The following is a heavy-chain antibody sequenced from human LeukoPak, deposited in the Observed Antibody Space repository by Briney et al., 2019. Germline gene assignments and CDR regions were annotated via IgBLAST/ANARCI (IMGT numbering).Heavy chain of an antibody. CDR2: ISSSSSYI. J-gene: IGHJ3*02. Sequence: SGGSLRLSCAASGFTFSSYSMNSVRQAPGKGLEWVSSISSSSSYIYYADSVKGRFTISRDNAKNSLYLQMNSLRAEDTAVYYCAREVRYYDSSGYYSDAFDIWGQGTMVTVSS. D-gene: IGHD3-22*01. CDR1: GFTFSSYS. V-gene: IGHV3-21*01. CDR3: AREVRYYDSSGYYSDAFDI.